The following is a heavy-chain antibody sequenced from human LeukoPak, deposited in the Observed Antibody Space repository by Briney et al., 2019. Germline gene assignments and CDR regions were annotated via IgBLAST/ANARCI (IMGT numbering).Heavy chain of an antibody. V-gene: IGHV4-4*02. Sequence: SGTLSLTCAVSGGSISSSNWWSWVRQPPGKGLEWIGEIYHSGSTNYNPSLKSRVTISVDKSKNQFSLKLSSVTAADTAVYYCARDPLGSSSWYSSGWENDYWGQGTLVTVSS. CDR3: ARDPLGSSSWYSSGWENDY. CDR1: GGSISSSNW. CDR2: IYHSGST. J-gene: IGHJ4*02. D-gene: IGHD6-19*01.